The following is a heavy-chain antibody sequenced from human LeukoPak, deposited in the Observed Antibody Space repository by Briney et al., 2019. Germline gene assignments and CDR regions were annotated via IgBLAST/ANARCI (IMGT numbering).Heavy chain of an antibody. D-gene: IGHD2-2*01. CDR1: GGTFSSYA. CDR3: ARDCSSTSCYGLDY. V-gene: IGHV1-2*02. J-gene: IGHJ4*02. CDR2: INPNSGGT. Sequence: ASVKVSCKASGGTFSSYAISWVRQAPGQGLEWMGWINPNSGGTNYAQKFQGRVTMTRDTSISTAYMELSRLRSDDTAVYYCARDCSSTSCYGLDYWGQGTLVTVSS.